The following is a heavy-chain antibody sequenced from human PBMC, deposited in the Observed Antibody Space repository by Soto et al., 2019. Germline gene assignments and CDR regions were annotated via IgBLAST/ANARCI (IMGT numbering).Heavy chain of an antibody. J-gene: IGHJ5*02. CDR3: ARESIVGDTRFDP. Sequence: QVQLQESGPGLVKPSETLSLICTVSGDSLSSGRYYWTWIRQSPGKGLEWIGYVYHVGTTKYNPSLNSLATITLDTSKSQFSLRLRSVTAADTAVYFCARESIVGDTRFDPWGHGTLVTVSS. CDR2: VYHVGTT. CDR1: GDSLSSGRYY. V-gene: IGHV4-61*01. D-gene: IGHD1-26*01.